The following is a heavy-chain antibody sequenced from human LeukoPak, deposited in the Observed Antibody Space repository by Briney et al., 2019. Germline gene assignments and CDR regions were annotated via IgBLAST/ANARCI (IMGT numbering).Heavy chain of an antibody. Sequence: GASVKVSCKASGYTFTSYGFSWVRQAPGQGLEWMGWISNYNGNTNYAQKLQGRVTITTDTSRSTAYLELRSVRSDDPAVYYCARDYGRGIVVVPIEFDPRGQGTLVTVSS. J-gene: IGHJ5*02. V-gene: IGHV1-18*01. CDR2: ISNYNGNT. D-gene: IGHD2-2*01. CDR3: ARDYGRGIVVVPIEFDP. CDR1: GYTFTSYG.